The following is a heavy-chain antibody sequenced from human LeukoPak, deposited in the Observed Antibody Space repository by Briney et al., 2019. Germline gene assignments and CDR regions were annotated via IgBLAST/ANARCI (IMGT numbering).Heavy chain of an antibody. D-gene: IGHD6-19*01. J-gene: IGHJ4*02. Sequence: ASVKVSCKASGYTFTGYYMRWVRQAPGQGLEWMGWINPNSGGTNYAQKFQGRVTMTRDTSISTAYMELSRLRSDDTAVYYCARDLWGHGVAGTGYWGQGTLVTVSS. CDR3: ARDLWGHGVAGTGY. V-gene: IGHV1-2*02. CDR2: INPNSGGT. CDR1: GYTFTGYY.